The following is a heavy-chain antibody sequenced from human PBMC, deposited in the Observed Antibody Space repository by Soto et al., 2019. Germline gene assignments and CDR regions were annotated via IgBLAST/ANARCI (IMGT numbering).Heavy chain of an antibody. Sequence: PGGSLRLSCAASGFTFSSYAMSWVRQAPGKGLERVSAISGSGGSTYYADSVKGRFTISRDNSKNTLYLQMNSLRAEDTAVYYCAKREITIFGVVNPPFDYWGQGTLVTVSS. V-gene: IGHV3-23*01. CDR1: GFTFSSYA. CDR3: AKREITIFGVVNPPFDY. CDR2: ISGSGGST. J-gene: IGHJ4*02. D-gene: IGHD3-3*01.